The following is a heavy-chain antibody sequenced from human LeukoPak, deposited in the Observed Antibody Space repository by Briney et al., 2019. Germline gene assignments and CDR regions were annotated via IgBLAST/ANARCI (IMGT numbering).Heavy chain of an antibody. CDR1: GGSISSSNW. Sequence: SETLSLTCAVSGGSISSSNWWSWVRQPPGKGLEWIGEIYHSGSTNYNPPLKSRVTISVDKTKNQFSLKLSSVTAAATAVYYCARDVSQDSSGSDDDYWGQGTLVTVSS. V-gene: IGHV4-4*02. J-gene: IGHJ4*02. CDR3: ARDVSQDSSGSDDDY. D-gene: IGHD3-22*01. CDR2: IYHSGST.